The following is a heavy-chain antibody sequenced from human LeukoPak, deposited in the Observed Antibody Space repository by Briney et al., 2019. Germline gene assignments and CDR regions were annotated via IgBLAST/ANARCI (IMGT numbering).Heavy chain of an antibody. J-gene: IGHJ5*02. D-gene: IGHD3-22*01. Sequence: GASLEISCEGSGSIFTSYWIGWGRELPGKGLEWMGIIYPGDSDTRDSPSFQGQVTISADKSISTAYLQWSSLKASDTAMYYCARRGWDSSGYYYVYWFDPWGQGTLVTVSS. CDR3: ARRGWDSSGYYYVYWFDP. CDR1: GSIFTSYW. CDR2: IYPGDSDT. V-gene: IGHV5-51*01.